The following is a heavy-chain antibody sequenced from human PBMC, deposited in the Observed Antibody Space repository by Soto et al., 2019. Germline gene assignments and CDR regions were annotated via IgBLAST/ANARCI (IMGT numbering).Heavy chain of an antibody. CDR3: ARTGYSYYYGMDV. V-gene: IGHV4-30-4*01. CDR2: IYYSGSP. J-gene: IGHJ6*02. Sequence: SETLSLTCTVSGGSISSGDYYWSWIRQPPGKGLEWIGYIYYSGSPYYNPSLKSRVTISLDTSKNQFSLKLSSVTAADTAVYYCARTGYSYYYGMDVWGQGTTVTVSS. D-gene: IGHD3-9*01. CDR1: GGSISSGDYY.